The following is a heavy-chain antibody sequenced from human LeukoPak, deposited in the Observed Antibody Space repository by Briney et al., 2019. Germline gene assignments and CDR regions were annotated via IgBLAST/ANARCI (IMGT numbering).Heavy chain of an antibody. CDR3: AKDNSGWAFDY. J-gene: IGHJ4*02. D-gene: IGHD6-19*01. V-gene: IGHV3-30*02. CDR2: IPYDGGNK. Sequence: GGSLRLSCAASGFTFSIYGMHWVRQAPGKGLEWVAFIPYDGGNKYYADSVKGRFTISRDNSKNTLFLQMNSLRAEDTAVYYCAKDNSGWAFDYWGQGTLVTVSS. CDR1: GFTFSIYG.